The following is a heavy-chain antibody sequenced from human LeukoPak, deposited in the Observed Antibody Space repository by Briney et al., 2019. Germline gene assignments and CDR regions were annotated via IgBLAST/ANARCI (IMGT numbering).Heavy chain of an antibody. CDR2: ISYDGSNK. D-gene: IGHD3-10*02. Sequence: PGGSLRLSCAASGFTFSSYAMHWVRQAPGKGLEWVAVISYDGSNKYYADSVKGRFTISRDNSKNTLYLQMNSLRAEDTAVYYCARDMSEKMSRAFDIWGQGTMVTVSS. V-gene: IGHV3-30-3*01. CDR3: ARDMSEKMSRAFDI. CDR1: GFTFSSYA. J-gene: IGHJ3*02.